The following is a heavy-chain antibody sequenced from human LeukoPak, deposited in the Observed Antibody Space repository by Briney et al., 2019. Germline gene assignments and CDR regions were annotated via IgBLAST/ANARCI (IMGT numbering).Heavy chain of an antibody. CDR3: AKDPSSQLRFLEWLPFDY. V-gene: IGHV3-23*01. CDR2: ISGSGGST. Sequence: PGGSLRLSCAASGFTFSSYAMSWVRQAPGKGLEWVSAISGSGGSTYYADSVKGRFTISRDNSKNTLYLQMNSLRAEDTAVYYCAKDPSSQLRFLEWLPFDYWGQGTLVTVSS. CDR1: GFTFSSYA. D-gene: IGHD3-3*01. J-gene: IGHJ4*02.